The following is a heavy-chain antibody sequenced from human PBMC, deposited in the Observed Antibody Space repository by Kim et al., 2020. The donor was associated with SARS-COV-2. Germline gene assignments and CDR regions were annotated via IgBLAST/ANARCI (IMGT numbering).Heavy chain of an antibody. CDR2: IIPIFGTA. V-gene: IGHV1-69*13. D-gene: IGHD2-2*01. CDR3: AREYKYCSSTSCYRSGYSNYYYGMDV. Sequence: SVKVSCKASGGTFSSYAISWVRQAPGQGLEWMGGIIPIFGTANYAQKFQGRVTITADESTSTAYMELSSLRSEDTAVYYCAREYKYCSSTSCYRSGYSNYYYGMDVWGQGTTVTVSS. CDR1: GGTFSSYA. J-gene: IGHJ6*02.